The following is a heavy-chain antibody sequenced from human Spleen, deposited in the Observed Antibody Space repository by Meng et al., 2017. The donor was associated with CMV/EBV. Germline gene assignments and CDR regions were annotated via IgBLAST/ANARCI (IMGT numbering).Heavy chain of an antibody. CDR2: IYYSGST. D-gene: IGHD5-18*01. CDR3: ARDPREYSYEESY. CDR1: GGSISSYY. J-gene: IGHJ4*02. Sequence: SETLSLTCTVSGGSISSYYWSWIRQPPGKGLEWIGYIYYSGSTYYNPSLKSRVTISVDTSKNQFSLKLSSVTAADTAVYYCARDPREYSYEESYWGQGTLVTVSS. V-gene: IGHV4-59*06.